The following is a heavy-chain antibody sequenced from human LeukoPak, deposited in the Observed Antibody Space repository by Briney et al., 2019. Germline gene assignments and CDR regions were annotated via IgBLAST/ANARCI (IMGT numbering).Heavy chain of an antibody. Sequence: SETLSLTCVVYGVSFSGSYWSWIRQPPGKGLEWIGEINHSGSTYYNPSLKSRVTISVDTSKNQFSLKLSSVTAADTAVYYCARGGGKPLYYYYGMDVWGQGTTVTVSS. D-gene: IGHD4-23*01. CDR2: INHSGST. CDR1: GVSFSGSY. J-gene: IGHJ6*02. V-gene: IGHV4-34*09. CDR3: ARGGGKPLYYYYGMDV.